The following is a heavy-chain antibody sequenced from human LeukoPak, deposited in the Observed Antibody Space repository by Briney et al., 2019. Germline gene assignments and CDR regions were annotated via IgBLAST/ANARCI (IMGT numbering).Heavy chain of an antibody. D-gene: IGHD5-24*01. Sequence: GESLKISCKGFGYGFTSYWIGWVRQVPGKGLEWMGIIYPGDSDTRYSPSFQGQVTISADKSINTAYLQWSSLKASDTAMFYCARHRRDGYNYDGFDIWGQGTMVTVSS. CDR3: ARHRRDGYNYDGFDI. J-gene: IGHJ3*02. V-gene: IGHV5-51*01. CDR1: GYGFTSYW. CDR2: IYPGDSDT.